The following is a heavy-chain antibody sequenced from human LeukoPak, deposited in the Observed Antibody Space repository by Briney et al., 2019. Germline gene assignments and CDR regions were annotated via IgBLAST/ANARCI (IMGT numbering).Heavy chain of an antibody. CDR1: GFTFSNYG. V-gene: IGHV3-30*18. CDR3: AKSRGADRGYDFRFDY. CDR2: IYSDGRNK. J-gene: IGHJ4*02. D-gene: IGHD5-12*01. Sequence: GGSVTLSCSTSGFTFSNYGMHWLRQAPGLGLVGVAVIYSDGRNKYYEVSVKGRITSSRDNSKNTLYLQMNSLRAEDTAVYYCAKSRGADRGYDFRFDYWGQGTLVTVSS.